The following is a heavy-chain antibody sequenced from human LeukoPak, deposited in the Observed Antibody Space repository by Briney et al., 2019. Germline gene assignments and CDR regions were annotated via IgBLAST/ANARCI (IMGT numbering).Heavy chain of an antibody. CDR1: GFTFSSYA. J-gene: IGHJ4*02. Sequence: GGSLRLSCAASGFTFSSYAMSWVRQAPGKGLEYLSAISSNGGSTYYANSVKGRFTISRDNSKNTLYLQIGSLRAEDMAVYYCARDRITMVRGVLWRGYFDYWGQGTLVSVSS. CDR3: ARDRITMVRGVLWRGYFDY. V-gene: IGHV3-64*01. CDR2: ISSNGGST. D-gene: IGHD3-10*01.